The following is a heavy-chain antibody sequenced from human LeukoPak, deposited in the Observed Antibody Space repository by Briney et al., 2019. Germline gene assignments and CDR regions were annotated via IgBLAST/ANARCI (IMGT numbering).Heavy chain of an antibody. CDR1: GYTFTSYC. CDR3: ARDAGDILTGYYWFPFEY. D-gene: IGHD3-9*01. CDR2: ISAYNDNK. Sequence: GSVKVSCKASGYTFTSYCISWGRQAPGQGLEWMGWISAYNDNKNYEQKLQGRVTMTTDTSTSTAYMELRSLRSDDTAVYYCARDAGDILTGYYWFPFEYWGQGTLVTVSS. J-gene: IGHJ4*02. V-gene: IGHV1-18*01.